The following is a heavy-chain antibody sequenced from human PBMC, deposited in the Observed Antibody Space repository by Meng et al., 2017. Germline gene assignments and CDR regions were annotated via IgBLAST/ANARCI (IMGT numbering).Heavy chain of an antibody. V-gene: IGHV6-1*01. CDR1: GDSVSSNSAA. CDR3: ARGSYSFDS. Sequence: QIQPQLSGPGLVKPSPTLSLICAISGDSVSSNSAAWNWIRQSPSRGLEWLGRAYYRSKWYHDYAESVKSRISIDPDTSKNQFSLQLRSVTPEDSAVYYCARGSYSFDSWGQRTLVTVSS. D-gene: IGHD1-26*01. J-gene: IGHJ4*02. CDR2: AYYRSKWYH.